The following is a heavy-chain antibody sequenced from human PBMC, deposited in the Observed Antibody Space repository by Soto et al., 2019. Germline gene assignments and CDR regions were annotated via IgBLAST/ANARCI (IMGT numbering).Heavy chain of an antibody. J-gene: IGHJ6*02. CDR3: GGLGIAGAGRYGRDV. V-gene: IGHV5-51*01. CDR2: IYPGDSDT. D-gene: IGHD6-19*01. Sequence: PGESLQISCKGSGYSFTSYCICWVRQLPGKGLEWMGIIYPGDSDTRYSPSFQGQVTISADKSISTAYLQWSSLKASDTAMYYCGGLGIAGAGRYGRDVGGQGPTVTVSS. CDR1: GYSFTSYC.